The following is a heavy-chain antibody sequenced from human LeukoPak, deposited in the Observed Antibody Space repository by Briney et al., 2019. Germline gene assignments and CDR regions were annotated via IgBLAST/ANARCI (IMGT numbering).Heavy chain of an antibody. CDR3: AREGEGSSSSVDFDY. J-gene: IGHJ4*02. V-gene: IGHV1-2*04. CDR1: GYTFTGYY. Sequence: ASVKVSCKASGYTFTGYYMHWVRQAPGQGLEWMGWINPNSGGTNYAQKFQGWVTMTRDTSISTAYMELSRLRSDDTAVYYCAREGEGSSSSVDFDYWGQGTLVTVSS. D-gene: IGHD6-6*01. CDR2: INPNSGGT.